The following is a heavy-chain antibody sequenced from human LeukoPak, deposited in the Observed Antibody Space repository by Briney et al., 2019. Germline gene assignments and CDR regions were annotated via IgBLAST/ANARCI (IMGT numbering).Heavy chain of an antibody. CDR2: IYPGDSDT. Sequence: GESLKISCKGSGYSFTSYWIGWVRQMPGKGLEWMGIIYPGDSDTRYSLSFQGQVTISADKSISTAYLQWSSLKASDTAMYYCARVIAAAGYYFDYWGQGTLVTVSS. J-gene: IGHJ4*02. D-gene: IGHD6-13*01. V-gene: IGHV5-51*01. CDR1: GYSFTSYW. CDR3: ARVIAAAGYYFDY.